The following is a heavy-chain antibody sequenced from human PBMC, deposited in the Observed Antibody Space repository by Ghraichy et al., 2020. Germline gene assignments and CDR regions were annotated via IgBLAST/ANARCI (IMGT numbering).Heavy chain of an antibody. Sequence: ASVKVSCKASGYTFTSYGISWVRQAPGQGLEWMGWISAYNGNTNYAQKLQGRVTMTTDTSTSTAYMELRSLRSDDTAVYYCARVGDNWNHRDFWFDPWGQGTLVTVSS. V-gene: IGHV1-18*04. CDR3: ARVGDNWNHRDFWFDP. CDR1: GYTFTSYG. J-gene: IGHJ5*02. D-gene: IGHD1-14*01. CDR2: ISAYNGNT.